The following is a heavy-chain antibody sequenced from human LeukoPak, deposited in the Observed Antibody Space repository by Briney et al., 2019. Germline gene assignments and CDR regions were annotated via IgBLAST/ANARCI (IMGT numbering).Heavy chain of an antibody. V-gene: IGHV3-33*01. D-gene: IGHD6-25*01. CDR1: GFTFSTYG. CDR3: ARDPARERLRSFDS. J-gene: IGHJ4*02. Sequence: GGSLRLSCAASGFTFSTYGMNWVRQTPGKGLEWVAVIWYDGSNKYYADSVKGRFTISRDNSKNTLYLQMNSLRAEDTAVYYCARDPARERLRSFDSWGQGTLVTVSS. CDR2: IWYDGSNK.